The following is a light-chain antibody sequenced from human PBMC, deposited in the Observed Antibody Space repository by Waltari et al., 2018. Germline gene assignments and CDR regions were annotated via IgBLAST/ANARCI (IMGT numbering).Light chain of an antibody. V-gene: IGLV1-44*01. CDR3: CSYAGGSYV. Sequence: QSVLTQPPSASGTPGQRVTISCSGRSSNIGSNTVNWYQQLPRTAPKLFIYDVTKRPSGVPDRFSGSRSGTTASLTISGLQPEDEADYYCCSYAGGSYVFGTGTKVTVL. CDR2: DVT. CDR1: SSNIGSNT. J-gene: IGLJ1*01.